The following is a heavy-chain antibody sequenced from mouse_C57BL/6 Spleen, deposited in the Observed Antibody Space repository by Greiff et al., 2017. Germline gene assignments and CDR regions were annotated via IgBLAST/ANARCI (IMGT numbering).Heavy chain of an antibody. Sequence: EVQLQQSGPELVKPGASVKISCKASGYTFTDYYMNWVKQSHGKSLEWIGDINPNNGGTSYNQKFKGKATLTVDKSSSTAYMELRSLTSEDSAVYYCARWALGWYFDVWGTGTTVTVSS. V-gene: IGHV1-26*01. CDR1: GYTFTDYY. J-gene: IGHJ1*03. CDR2: INPNNGGT. CDR3: ARWALGWYFDV.